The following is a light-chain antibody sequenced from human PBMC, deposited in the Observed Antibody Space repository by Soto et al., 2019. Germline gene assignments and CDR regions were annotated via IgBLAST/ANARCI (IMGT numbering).Light chain of an antibody. V-gene: IGKV3-20*01. Sequence: EIVLTQSPGTLSLFPGERATLSCRASQSLITRYLAWYQQKPGQAPRLLIYGASSRATGIPDRFSGSGSGTDFTITIRRLEPEDFEVYSCQQYGTSPTFGQGTRLEIK. CDR3: QQYGTSPT. CDR1: QSLITRY. J-gene: IGKJ5*01. CDR2: GAS.